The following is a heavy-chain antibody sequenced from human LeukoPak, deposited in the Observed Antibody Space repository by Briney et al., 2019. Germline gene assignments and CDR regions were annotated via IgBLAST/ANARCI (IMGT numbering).Heavy chain of an antibody. V-gene: IGHV1-8*02. D-gene: IGHD3-10*01. J-gene: IGHJ4*02. CDR1: GYTFTSYY. Sequence: AASVKVSCKASGYTFTSYYMHWVRQATGQGLEWMGWMNPNSGNTGYAQKFQGRVTMTRNTSISTAYMELSSLRSEDTAVYYCASSTWFGGGDYWGQGTLVTVSS. CDR3: ASSTWFGGGDY. CDR2: MNPNSGNT.